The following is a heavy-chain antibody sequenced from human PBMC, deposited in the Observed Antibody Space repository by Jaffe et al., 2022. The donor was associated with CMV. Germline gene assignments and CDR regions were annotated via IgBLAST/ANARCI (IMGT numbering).Heavy chain of an antibody. D-gene: IGHD3-3*01. CDR1: GFTFSSYA. CDR3: AKDLVTIFGVVILYYYYGMDV. Sequence: EVQLLESGGGLVQPGGSLRLSCAASGFTFSSYAMSWVRQAPGKGLEWVSAISGSGGSTYYADSVKGRFTISRDNSKNTLYLQMNSLRAEDTAVYYCAKDLVTIFGVVILYYYYGMDVWGQGTTVTVSS. J-gene: IGHJ6*02. CDR2: ISGSGGST. V-gene: IGHV3-23*01.